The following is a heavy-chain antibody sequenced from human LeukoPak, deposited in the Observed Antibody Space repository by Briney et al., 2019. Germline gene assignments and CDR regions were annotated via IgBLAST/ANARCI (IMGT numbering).Heavy chain of an antibody. Sequence: ASVKVSCKASGYTFTSYYMHWVRQAPGQGLEWMGIINPSGGSTSYAQKFQGRVTMTRDMSTSTVYMELSRLTFEDTAVYYCARNWNDQGNWFDPWGQGTLVTVSS. CDR1: GYTFTSYY. D-gene: IGHD1-1*01. CDR2: INPSGGST. J-gene: IGHJ5*02. CDR3: ARNWNDQGNWFDP. V-gene: IGHV1-46*01.